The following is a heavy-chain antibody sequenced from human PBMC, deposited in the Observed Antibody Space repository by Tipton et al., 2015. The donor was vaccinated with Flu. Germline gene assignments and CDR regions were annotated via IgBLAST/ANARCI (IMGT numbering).Heavy chain of an antibody. CDR3: TRSLDY. V-gene: IGHV3-66*01. CDR1: GFTVSSKY. Sequence: SLRLSCAASGFTVSSKYMGWVRQAPGKGLQWVSVIYRGGTTYVADSVKGRCTISRDNSKNSLYLQMNSLRAEDTAVYYCTRSLDYWGQGTLVTVSS. J-gene: IGHJ4*02. CDR2: IYRGGTT.